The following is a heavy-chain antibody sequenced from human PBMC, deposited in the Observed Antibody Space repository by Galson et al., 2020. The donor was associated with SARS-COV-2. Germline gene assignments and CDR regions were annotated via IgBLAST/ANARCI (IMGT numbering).Heavy chain of an antibody. D-gene: IGHD3-22*01. CDR3: ARSLYKYYYDSSGSKDAFDI. J-gene: IGHJ3*02. Sequence: SETLSLTCAVSGGSISSGGYSWSWIRQPPGKGLEWIGYIYDSGNTYYNPSLKSRVAISVDTSKSQFSLKLSSVTAADTAVYHCARSLYKYYYDSSGSKDAFDIWGQGTTVTVSS. CDR1: GGSISSGGYS. CDR2: IYDSGNT. V-gene: IGHV4-30-4*07.